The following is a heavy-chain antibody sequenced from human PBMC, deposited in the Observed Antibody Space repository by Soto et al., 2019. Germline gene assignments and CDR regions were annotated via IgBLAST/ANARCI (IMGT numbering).Heavy chain of an antibody. J-gene: IGHJ6*02. V-gene: IGHV3-7*03. CDR2: IKQDGSEK. CDR3: ARDGSTSWYSYDYHGMDV. CDR1: GFAFSGYW. Sequence: EVQLVESGGDLVQPGGSLRLSCAASGFAFSGYWMSWVRQAPGKGLEGVANIKQDGSEKNYVDSVKGRFTISRDNARNSLYLQMSSLRAEDTALYYCARDGSTSWYSYDYHGMDVWGQGTTVTVSS. D-gene: IGHD5-18*01.